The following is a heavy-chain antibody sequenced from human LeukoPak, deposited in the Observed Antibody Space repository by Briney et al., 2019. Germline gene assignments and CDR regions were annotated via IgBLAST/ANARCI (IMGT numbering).Heavy chain of an antibody. V-gene: IGHV4-59*01. CDR3: ARGGYPYYYDSSGYYYYYYYMDV. CDR2: IYYSGST. Sequence: PSETLSLTCTVSGGSISSYYWSWIRQPPGKGLEWIGYIYYSGSTNYNPSLKSRVTISVDTSKNQFSLKLSSVTAADTAVYYCARGGYPYYYDSSGYYYYYYYMDVWGKGTTVTISS. CDR1: GGSISSYY. D-gene: IGHD3-22*01. J-gene: IGHJ6*03.